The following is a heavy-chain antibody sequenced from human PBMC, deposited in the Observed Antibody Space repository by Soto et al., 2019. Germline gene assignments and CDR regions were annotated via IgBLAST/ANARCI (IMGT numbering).Heavy chain of an antibody. J-gene: IGHJ4*02. CDR3: ATSYGSGSSPSDY. D-gene: IGHD3-10*01. CDR2: VNPILAMS. CDR1: GDTFSFYT. Sequence: QVQLVQSGAEVKKPGSSVKVSCKASGDTFSFYTLNWVRQAPGQGFEWVGRVNPILAMSSSAPKFQGRVSMFADTSAGTAYMELRSLRSDDTAVYYCATSYGSGSSPSDYWGQGTLVTVSS. V-gene: IGHV1-69*02.